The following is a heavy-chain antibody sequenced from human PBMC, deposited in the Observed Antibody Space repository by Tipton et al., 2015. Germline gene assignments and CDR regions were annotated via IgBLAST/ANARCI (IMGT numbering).Heavy chain of an antibody. CDR3: AREDFPYGMDV. Sequence: TLSLTCTVSGGSISSGVYYWSWIRQHPGKGLEWIGYIYHSGSAYYNPSLKSRVTISVDTSKNQFSVNLSSVTAADTAVYYCAREDFPYGMDVWGQGTTVTVSS. CDR1: GGSISSGVYY. CDR2: IYHSGSA. J-gene: IGHJ6*02. V-gene: IGHV4-31*03.